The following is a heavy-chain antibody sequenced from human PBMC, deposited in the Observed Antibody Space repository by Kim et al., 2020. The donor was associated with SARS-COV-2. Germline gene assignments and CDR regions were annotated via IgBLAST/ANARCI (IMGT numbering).Heavy chain of an antibody. CDR2: IIPIFGTA. CDR3: ARSRAPKTYYYDSSGYPMGYYFEY. CDR1: GGTFSSYA. Sequence: SVKVSCKASGGTFSSYAISWVRQAPGQGLEWMGGIIPIFGTANYAQKFQGRVTITADESTSTAYMELSSLRSEDTAVYYCARSRAPKTYYYDSSGYPMGYYFEYWGQGTLVTVSS. J-gene: IGHJ4*02. D-gene: IGHD3-22*01. V-gene: IGHV1-69*13.